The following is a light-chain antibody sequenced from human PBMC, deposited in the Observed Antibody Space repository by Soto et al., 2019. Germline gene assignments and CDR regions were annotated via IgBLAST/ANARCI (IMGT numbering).Light chain of an antibody. V-gene: IGKV3-20*01. Sequence: EIVLTQSPGTLSLSPGETATLSCRASQTVNSGYLAWFQQRPGQAPRLLIFATSRRATDIPDRFSGSGSGTDFTLAIRRLEPEDFAVYYCHQFGYSPRTLGQGTKVDIK. J-gene: IGKJ1*01. CDR1: QTVNSGY. CDR3: HQFGYSPRT. CDR2: ATS.